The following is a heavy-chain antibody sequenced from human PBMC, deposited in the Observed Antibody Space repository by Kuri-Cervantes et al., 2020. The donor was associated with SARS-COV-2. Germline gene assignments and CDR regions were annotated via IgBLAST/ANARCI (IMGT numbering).Heavy chain of an antibody. J-gene: IGHJ4*02. CDR3: ARLYDSSGYYYPAFDY. D-gene: IGHD3-22*01. V-gene: IGHV4-59*08. CDR2: IYYSGST. CDR1: GGSISSYY. Sequence: ESLKISCTVSGGSISSYYWSWIRQPPGKGLEWIGYIYYSGSTNYNPSLKSRVTMSVDTSENQFSLKLSSVTAADTAVYYCARLYDSSGYYYPAFDYWGQGTLVTVSS.